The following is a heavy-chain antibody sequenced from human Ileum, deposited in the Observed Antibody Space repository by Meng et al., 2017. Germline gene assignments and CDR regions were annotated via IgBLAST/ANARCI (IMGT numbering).Heavy chain of an antibody. D-gene: IGHD3-16*01. J-gene: IGHJ4*02. V-gene: IGHV4-34*01. CDR1: GGSFSGYY. CDR3: ARHLGRSFDY. Sequence: QLQLLQVGAGLFKPYVTLSLTCAVYGGSFSGYYWSWFRQPPGKGLEWIGEIYYSGGTKYNPSLKSRVTISGDTSKNQFSLKLTSVTAADTAVYYCARHLGRSFDYWGQGTLVTVSS. CDR2: IYYSGGT.